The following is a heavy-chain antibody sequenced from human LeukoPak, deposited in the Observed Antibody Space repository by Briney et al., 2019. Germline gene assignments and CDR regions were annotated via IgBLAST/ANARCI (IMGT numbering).Heavy chain of an antibody. Sequence: PGGSLRLSCAASGFTFSSSAMSWVRQVPGKGLEWVSGISSSGGSTYYADSVKGRFTISRDSSRNTLFLHMNTLRAEDTAIYYCAKDRTVGASYWYFDLWGRGTLVTVSS. CDR1: GFTFSSSA. V-gene: IGHV3-23*01. J-gene: IGHJ2*01. CDR2: ISSSGGST. D-gene: IGHD1-26*01. CDR3: AKDRTVGASYWYFDL.